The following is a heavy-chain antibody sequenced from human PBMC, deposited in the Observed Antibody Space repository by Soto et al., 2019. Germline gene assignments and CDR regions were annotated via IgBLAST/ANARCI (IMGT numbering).Heavy chain of an antibody. CDR1: GDSYSISTYS. D-gene: IGHD6-19*01. V-gene: IGHV4-30-2*01. CDR3: AGMPYTSGLRFDP. J-gene: IGHJ5*02. CDR2: IYQSGVT. Sequence: SETLSLTCNTSGDSYSISTYSWSWIRQPPGKALQWIGFIYQSGVTSYNPSLASRVSISLDRSNNQCSLRLKSVTAADTAVYFCAGMPYTSGLRFDPWGPGTLVTVSS.